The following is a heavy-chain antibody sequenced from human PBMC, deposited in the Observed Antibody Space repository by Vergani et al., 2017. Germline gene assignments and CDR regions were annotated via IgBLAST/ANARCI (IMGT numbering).Heavy chain of an antibody. CDR2: IYYSGST. J-gene: IGHJ6*02. CDR3: ARAVGSSRPHYYYGMDV. D-gene: IGHD6-13*01. CDR1: GGSISSSSYY. Sequence: QLQLQESGPGLVKPSETLSLTCTVSGGSISSSSYYWGWIRQPPGKGLEWIGSIYYSGSTYYNPSLKSRVTISVDTSKNQFSLKLSSVTAADTAVYYCARAVGSSRPHYYYGMDVWGQGTTVTVSS. V-gene: IGHV4-39*07.